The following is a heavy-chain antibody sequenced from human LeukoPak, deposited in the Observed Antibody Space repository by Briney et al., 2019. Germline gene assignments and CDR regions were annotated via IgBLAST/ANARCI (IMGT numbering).Heavy chain of an antibody. J-gene: IGHJ4*02. CDR3: ARDGYSRSWNH. CDR2: INNDGTTT. V-gene: IGHV3-74*01. CDR1: GFTFSSHW. D-gene: IGHD1-26*01. Sequence: AGGSLRLSCAASGFTFSSHWMHWVRQVPGKGLVWVSRINNDGTTTTYADSAGGRFTISRDNAKNSVYLQLNSLRAEDTAVYYCARDGYSRSWNHWGQGTLVTVSS.